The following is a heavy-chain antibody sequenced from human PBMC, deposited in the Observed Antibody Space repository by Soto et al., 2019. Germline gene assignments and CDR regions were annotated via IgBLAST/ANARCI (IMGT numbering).Heavy chain of an antibody. CDR2: ISGYNGNI. CDR1: GYTFNRHC. D-gene: IGHD1-26*01. V-gene: IGHV1-18*04. CDR3: ARVRIVGAREIDF. Sequence: QVHLVQSGGEVKKPGASVKVSCKASGYTFNRHCITWVRQAPGHGLEWMGWISGYNGNINYEQKFQGRVTLSSDTLTSTVYLELKSLRFDDTAVYYCARVRIVGAREIDFWGQGTLVTVSS. J-gene: IGHJ4*02.